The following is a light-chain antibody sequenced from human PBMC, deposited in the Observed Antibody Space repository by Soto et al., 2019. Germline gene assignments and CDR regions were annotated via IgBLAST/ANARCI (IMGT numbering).Light chain of an antibody. V-gene: IGKV1-33*01. CDR3: QQYDNLLL. J-gene: IGKJ5*01. CDR2: DAS. Sequence: DIQMTQSPSSLSASVGDRVTITCQASQDISNYLNWYQQKPGKAPKFLIYDASNLETGVPSRVTGSGSGTTFTFTITSLQPEDLATYYFQQYDNLLLFGQGTRLEIK. CDR1: QDISNY.